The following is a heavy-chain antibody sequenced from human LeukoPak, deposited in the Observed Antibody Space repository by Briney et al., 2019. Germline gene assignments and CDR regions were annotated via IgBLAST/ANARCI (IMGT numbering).Heavy chain of an antibody. V-gene: IGHV1-2*02. D-gene: IGHD6-13*01. J-gene: IGHJ4*02. CDR1: GYTFTGYY. CDR2: INPNSGGT. Sequence: ASVKVSCKASGYTFTGYYMHWVRQAPGQGLEWMGWINPNSGGTNYAQKFQGRVTMTRDTSISTAYMELSRLRSDDTAVYYCARVWELSSPELVYWGRGTLVTVSS. CDR3: ARVWELSSPELVY.